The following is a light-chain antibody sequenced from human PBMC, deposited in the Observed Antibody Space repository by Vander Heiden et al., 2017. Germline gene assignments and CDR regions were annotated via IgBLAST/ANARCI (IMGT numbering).Light chain of an antibody. J-gene: IGKJ4*01. CDR3: QQYDNLPS. CDR2: DAS. Sequence: DIQMTHSPSSLSASVGDTVTITCHASNDISNYFNWYPQKPGKAPKHLIYDASTLETWVPSRFSGSGSGTDFTFTISSLQPEDIATYYCQQYDNLPSFGGGTKVEIK. V-gene: IGKV1-33*01. CDR1: NDISNY.